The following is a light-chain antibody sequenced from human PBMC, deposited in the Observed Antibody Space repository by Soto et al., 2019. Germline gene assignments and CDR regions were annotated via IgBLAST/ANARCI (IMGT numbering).Light chain of an antibody. CDR1: QSVSSY. V-gene: IGKV3-11*01. J-gene: IGKJ1*01. Sequence: ESVFTQSPATLSLSPGERATLSCRASQSVSSYLAWYQQKPGQAPRLLIYDASNRATGIPARFSGSGSGTDFTLTIRSLEPEDFAVYYCQQRSNWPGTFGQGTKVEIK. CDR2: DAS. CDR3: QQRSNWPGT.